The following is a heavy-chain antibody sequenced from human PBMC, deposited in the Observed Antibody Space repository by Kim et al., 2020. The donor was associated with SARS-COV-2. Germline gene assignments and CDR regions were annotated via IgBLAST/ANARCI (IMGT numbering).Heavy chain of an antibody. CDR3: PGGAGGSGVWVHCFDP. D-gene: IGHD3-10*01. V-gene: IGHV4-59*01. CDR1: GGSISSYY. J-gene: IGHJ5*02. CDR2: IYYSGST. Sequence: SETLSLTCTVSGGSISSYYWSWIRQPPGKGLEWIGYIYYSGSTNYNPSLKSRVPISVGPSKTQFSLKLTSVTAAAPAVYYFPGGAGGSGVWVHCFDPWG.